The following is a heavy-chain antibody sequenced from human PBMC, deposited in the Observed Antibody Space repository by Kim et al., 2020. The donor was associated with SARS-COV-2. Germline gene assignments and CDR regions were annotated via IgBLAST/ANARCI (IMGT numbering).Heavy chain of an antibody. V-gene: IGHV1-24*01. D-gene: IGHD6-13*01. CDR3: VAAAGTE. Sequence: EDGETIYAQKFQGRVTMTEDTSTDTAYMELSSLRSEDTAVYYCVAAAGTEWGQGTLVTVSS. CDR2: EDGET. J-gene: IGHJ4*02.